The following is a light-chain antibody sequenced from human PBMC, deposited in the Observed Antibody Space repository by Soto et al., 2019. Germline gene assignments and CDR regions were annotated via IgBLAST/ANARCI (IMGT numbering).Light chain of an antibody. CDR3: QQRA. CDR2: DAS. V-gene: IGKV3-11*01. J-gene: IGKJ1*01. Sequence: EIVLTQSPATLSLSPGERATLSCRASQTISIYLAWYQQKPGQAPRLLIYDASNRATGIPARFSGSGSGTDFTLTISSLEPEDFAVYYCQQRAFGQGTRVEIK. CDR1: QTISIY.